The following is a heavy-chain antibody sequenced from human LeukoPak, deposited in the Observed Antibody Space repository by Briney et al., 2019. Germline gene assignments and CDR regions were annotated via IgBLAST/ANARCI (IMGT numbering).Heavy chain of an antibody. D-gene: IGHD3-16*01. CDR1: GYTFTSYG. J-gene: IGHJ6*03. Sequence: SVKVSCKASGYTFTSYGISWVRQAPGQGLEWMGWINPNSGGTNYAQQFHGRVTMTMDTSISTAYMELSRLRSDDTAVYSCDTANWGIARWKEDYYYMDVWGKGTTVTVTS. CDR3: DTANWGIARWKEDYYYMDV. CDR2: INPNSGGT. V-gene: IGHV1-2*02.